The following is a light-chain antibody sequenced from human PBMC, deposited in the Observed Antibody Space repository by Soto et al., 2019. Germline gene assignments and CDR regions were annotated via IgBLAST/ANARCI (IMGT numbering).Light chain of an antibody. J-gene: IGLJ1*01. CDR1: SSNIGAEYD. CDR3: QSYDSSLTTFV. CDR2: GDN. Sequence: QSVLTQPPSVSGAPGQRVAISCTGSSSNIGAEYDVHWYQQLPGTAPKRLIYGDNNRPSGVPDRFSGSKSGTSVSLAITGLQPEDEADYYCQSYDSSLTTFVFGTGTKSPS. V-gene: IGLV1-40*01.